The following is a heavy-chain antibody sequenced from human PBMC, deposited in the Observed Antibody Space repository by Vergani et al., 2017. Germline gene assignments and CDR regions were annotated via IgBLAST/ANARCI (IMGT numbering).Heavy chain of an antibody. D-gene: IGHD6-19*01. Sequence: EVQLVESGGGLVQPGGSLRLSCAASGFTFSSYWMSWVRQAPGKGLEWVANIKLDGSEKYYVDSVKGRFTISRDNAKNSLYLQMNSLRAEDTAVYYCARDRQQWLEPVLDYWGQGTLVTVSS. CDR2: IKLDGSEK. V-gene: IGHV3-7*01. CDR1: GFTFSSYW. J-gene: IGHJ4*02. CDR3: ARDRQQWLEPVLDY.